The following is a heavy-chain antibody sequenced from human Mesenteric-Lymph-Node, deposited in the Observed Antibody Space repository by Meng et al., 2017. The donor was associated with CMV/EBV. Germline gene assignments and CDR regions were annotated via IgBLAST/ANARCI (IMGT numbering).Heavy chain of an antibody. CDR3: ARDRHQDYYGSGY. D-gene: IGHD3-10*01. CDR1: GYTFTGYC. Sequence: KASGYTFTGYCMRWVRQVPGQGLEWMGRINPNSGGTNYAQKFQGRVTMTRDTSISTAYMELSRPRSDDTAVYYCARDRHQDYYGSGYWGQGTLVTVSS. CDR2: INPNSGGT. V-gene: IGHV1-2*06. J-gene: IGHJ4*02.